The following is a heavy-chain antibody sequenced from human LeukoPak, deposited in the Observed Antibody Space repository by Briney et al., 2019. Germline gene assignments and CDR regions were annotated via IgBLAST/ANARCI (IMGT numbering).Heavy chain of an antibody. V-gene: IGHV1-69*13. Sequence: SVKVSCKASGYTFTSYAMNWVRQAPGQGLEWMGGIIPIFGTANYAQKFQGRVTITADESTSTAYMELSSLRSEDTAVYYCARDQWEMARISGAFDIWGQGTMVTVSS. CDR2: IIPIFGTA. CDR1: GYTFTSYA. J-gene: IGHJ3*02. CDR3: ARDQWEMARISGAFDI. D-gene: IGHD5-24*01.